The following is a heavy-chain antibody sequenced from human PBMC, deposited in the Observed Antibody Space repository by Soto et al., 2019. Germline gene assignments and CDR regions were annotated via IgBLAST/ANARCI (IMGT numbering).Heavy chain of an antibody. Sequence: GGYLRLSCAAYGLTFSDYYMSWIRQGPGKGLEWVSYISSSGSTIYYADSVKGRFTISRDNAKNSLYLQMNSLRAEDTAVYYCARDRPQGYYGSGSYYYFDYWGQGT. CDR2: ISSSGSTI. V-gene: IGHV3-11*01. CDR1: GLTFSDYY. CDR3: ARDRPQGYYGSGSYYYFDY. D-gene: IGHD3-10*01. J-gene: IGHJ4*02.